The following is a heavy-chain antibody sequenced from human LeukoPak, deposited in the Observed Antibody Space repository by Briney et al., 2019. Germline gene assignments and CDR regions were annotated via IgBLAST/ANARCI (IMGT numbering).Heavy chain of an antibody. CDR1: GVSFSGYY. D-gene: IGHD5-18*01. J-gene: IGHJ1*01. V-gene: IGHV4-34*01. CDR2: INHSGST. Sequence: SETLSLTCAVYGVSFSGYYWSWIRQPPGKGLEWIGEINHSGSTNYNPSLKSRVTISADTSKNQFSLKLSSVTAADTAVYYCARRKSGYRPDKYFQHWGQGTLVTVSS. CDR3: ARRKSGYRPDKYFQH.